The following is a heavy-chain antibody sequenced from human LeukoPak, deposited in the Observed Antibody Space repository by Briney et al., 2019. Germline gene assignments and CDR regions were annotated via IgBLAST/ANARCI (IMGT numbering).Heavy chain of an antibody. CDR3: ARLRPRDYSNRRDFTYMDV. D-gene: IGHD4-11*01. V-gene: IGHV1-69*05. CDR2: IIPIFGTA. Sequence: GASVTVSCKASGGTFSSYAISWVRQATGQGLEWMGGIIPIFGTANYAQKFQGRVTMTTDESTSTAYMELSSLRSEDTAVYYCARLRPRDYSNRRDFTYMDVWGKGTTVTVSS. CDR1: GGTFSSYA. J-gene: IGHJ6*03.